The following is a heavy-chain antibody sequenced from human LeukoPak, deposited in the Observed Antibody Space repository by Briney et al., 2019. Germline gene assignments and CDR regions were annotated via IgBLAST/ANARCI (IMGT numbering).Heavy chain of an antibody. Sequence: ASVKVSCKASGYTFTSYGISWVRQAPGQGLEWMGWISAYNGNTKYAEKFQGRVTMTTDTSTSTAYMELRSLKSDDTAVYYCASLKNYYDSSGYLVTDAFDIWGQGTMVTVSS. CDR1: GYTFTSYG. CDR2: ISAYNGNT. D-gene: IGHD3-22*01. CDR3: ASLKNYYDSSGYLVTDAFDI. J-gene: IGHJ3*02. V-gene: IGHV1-18*01.